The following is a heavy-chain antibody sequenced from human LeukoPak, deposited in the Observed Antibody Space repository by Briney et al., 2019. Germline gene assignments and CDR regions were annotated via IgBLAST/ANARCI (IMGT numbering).Heavy chain of an antibody. CDR3: ARDRRWTATTVTYFDY. V-gene: IGHV3-7*01. CDR1: GFTFSSYW. D-gene: IGHD4-17*01. CDR2: IKQDGSEK. Sequence: GGSLRLSCAASGFTFSSYWMTWVRQAPGKGLEWVANIKQDGSEKYYVDSVRGRFTISRDNTKNSLYLQMNSLRAEDTAVYYCARDRRWTATTVTYFDYWGQGALVTVSS. J-gene: IGHJ4*02.